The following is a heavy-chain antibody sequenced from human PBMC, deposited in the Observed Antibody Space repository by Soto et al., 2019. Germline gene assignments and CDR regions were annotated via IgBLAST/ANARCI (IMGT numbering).Heavy chain of an antibody. V-gene: IGHV3-74*01. Sequence: EVQLVESGGGLVQPGGSLRLSCEASGLTFSNYWMHWVRQAPGKGLVWVSRIHRDGTSTSYADSVKGRFTISRDNAKNTLDLQMNSLRAEDTAVYYCARDGAYWGGDCYSLWYFDLWGRGTLVTVSS. J-gene: IGHJ2*01. CDR3: ARDGAYWGGDCYSLWYFDL. CDR1: GLTFSNYW. D-gene: IGHD2-21*02. CDR2: IHRDGTST.